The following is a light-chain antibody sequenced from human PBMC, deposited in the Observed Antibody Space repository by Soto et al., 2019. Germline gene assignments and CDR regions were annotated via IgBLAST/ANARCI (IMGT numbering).Light chain of an antibody. V-gene: IGKV3-20*01. Sequence: EIVLTQSPGTLSLSPGERATLSCRASQSVSSNNLAWYQRQPDQAPRVLIYGSSNRATGVPDRFSGTGSGTDFTLTISRLEPEDFAVYYCQQYGRSPYTFGQGTKLEIK. J-gene: IGKJ2*01. CDR1: QSVSSNN. CDR2: GSS. CDR3: QQYGRSPYT.